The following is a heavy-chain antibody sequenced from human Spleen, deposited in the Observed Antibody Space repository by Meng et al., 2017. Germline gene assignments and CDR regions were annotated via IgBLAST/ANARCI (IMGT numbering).Heavy chain of an antibody. CDR3: ARELLYGSGTYYNNNWFDS. V-gene: IGHV3-21*01. Sequence: GESLKISCAASGFTFSGYSMDWVRQAPGKGLEWVSSISASGNYIYYADFVKGRFTTSRDNAKNSLYLQMNSLRAEDTAVYYCARELLYGSGTYYNNNWFDSWGQGTLVTVSS. J-gene: IGHJ5*01. CDR1: GFTFSGYS. CDR2: ISASGNYI. D-gene: IGHD3-10*01.